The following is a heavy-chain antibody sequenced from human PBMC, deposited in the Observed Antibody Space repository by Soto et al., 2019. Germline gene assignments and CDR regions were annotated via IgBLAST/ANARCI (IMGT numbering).Heavy chain of an antibody. J-gene: IGHJ6*02. Sequence: SETLSLTCAVSGGSISSGGYSWSWIRQPPGKGLEWIGYIYHSGSTYYNPSLKSRVTISVDRSKNQFSLKLSSVTAADTAVYYCAREGGTMVRGVYYYYGMDVSGQGTTVTVSS. CDR1: GGSISSGGYS. CDR2: IYHSGST. D-gene: IGHD3-10*01. V-gene: IGHV4-30-2*01. CDR3: AREGGTMVRGVYYYYGMDV.